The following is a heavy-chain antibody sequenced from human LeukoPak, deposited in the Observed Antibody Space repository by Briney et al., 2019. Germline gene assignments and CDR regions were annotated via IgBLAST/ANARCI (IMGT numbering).Heavy chain of an antibody. CDR1: GDSISSSSSY. D-gene: IGHD5-12*01. J-gene: IGHJ5*02. CDR2: IYYSGST. V-gene: IGHV4-39*01. CDR3: ARGRSHQWLRCHWFDP. Sequence: PSETLSLTCTVSGDSISSSSSYWGWIRQPPGEGLEWIGSIYYSGSTYYNTSLKSRVTISVDTSKNQFSLKLSSVTAADTAVYYCARGRSHQWLRCHWFDPWGQGTLVTVSS.